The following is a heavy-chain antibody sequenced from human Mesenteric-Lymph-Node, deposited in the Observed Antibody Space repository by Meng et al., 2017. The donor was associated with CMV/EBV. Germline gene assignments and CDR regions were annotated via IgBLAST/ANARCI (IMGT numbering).Heavy chain of an antibody. Sequence: GGSLRLSCAASGFTFSDYAMSWVRQAPGKGLEWVSYISSSGSTIYYADSVKGRFTISRDNAKNSLYLQMNSLRAEDTAVYYCAREIGKGITGTAYGMDVWGQGTTVTVSS. CDR1: GFTFSDYA. J-gene: IGHJ6*02. D-gene: IGHD1-20*01. V-gene: IGHV3-11*04. CDR2: ISSSGSTI. CDR3: AREIGKGITGTAYGMDV.